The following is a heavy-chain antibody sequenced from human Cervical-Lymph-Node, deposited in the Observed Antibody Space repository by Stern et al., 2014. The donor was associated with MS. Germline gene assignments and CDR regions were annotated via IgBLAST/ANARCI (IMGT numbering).Heavy chain of an antibody. CDR1: GFSFSRYA. Sequence: VQLLESGGGVVQPGRSLRLPCAASGFSFSRYAMHWVRQAPGKGLEWVALIWYDGSNPYYADSVTGRFTISRDNFKNTLYLQMNSLRAEDTAVYYCASAYSSSHYYFDYWGQGTLVTVSS. V-gene: IGHV3-33*01. D-gene: IGHD6-13*01. CDR3: ASAYSSSHYYFDY. J-gene: IGHJ4*02. CDR2: IWYDGSNP.